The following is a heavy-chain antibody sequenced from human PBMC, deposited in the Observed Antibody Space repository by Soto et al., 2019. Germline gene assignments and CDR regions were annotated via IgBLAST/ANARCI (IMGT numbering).Heavy chain of an antibody. Sequence: TSETLSLTCAVSGGSISSSNWWSWVRQPPGKGLEWIGEIYHSGSTNYNPSLKSRVTISVDKSKNQFSLKLSSVTAADTAVYYCASRRWGARITMVRGVTGNRIKSDIWGQGTMVTVSS. D-gene: IGHD3-10*01. J-gene: IGHJ3*02. CDR2: IYHSGST. CDR1: GGSISSSNW. CDR3: ASRRWGARITMVRGVTGNRIKSDI. V-gene: IGHV4-4*02.